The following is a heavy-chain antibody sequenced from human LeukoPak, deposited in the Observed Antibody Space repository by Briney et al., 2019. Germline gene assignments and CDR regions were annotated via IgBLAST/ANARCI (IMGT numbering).Heavy chain of an antibody. CDR1: GFTFSSYG. CDR3: ARVAQHYYSNYVPLIRLYFDY. CDR2: IWYDGINK. D-gene: IGHD4-11*01. J-gene: IGHJ4*02. Sequence: PGGSLRLSCAASGFTFSSYGMHWVRQAPGKGLEWVAVIWYDGINKYYADSVKGRFTISRDNSKNTLYLQMNSLRAEDTAVYYCARVAQHYYSNYVPLIRLYFDYWGQGTLVTVSS. V-gene: IGHV3-33*08.